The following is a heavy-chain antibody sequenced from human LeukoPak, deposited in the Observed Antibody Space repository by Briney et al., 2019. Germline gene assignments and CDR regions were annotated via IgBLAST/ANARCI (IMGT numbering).Heavy chain of an antibody. V-gene: IGHV4-34*01. CDR3: ARDHKEWLRFAFDI. CDR2: INHSGRT. Sequence: PSGTLSLTCGVYGGSFSGYYWSWIRQPPGKGLEWIGEINHSGRTNYNPSLKSRVTISVDTSKNQFSLKLSSVTAADTAVYYCARDHKEWLRFAFDIWGQGTMVTVSS. D-gene: IGHD5-12*01. J-gene: IGHJ3*02. CDR1: GGSFSGYY.